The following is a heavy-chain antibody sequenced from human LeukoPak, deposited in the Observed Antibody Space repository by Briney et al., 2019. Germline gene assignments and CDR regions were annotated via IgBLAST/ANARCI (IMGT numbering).Heavy chain of an antibody. CDR3: ARDFCTGCNYYFYGMDV. V-gene: IGHV3-9*01. Sequence: GRSLRLSCAASGFTFDGYVMHWDRQAPGLGLEWVTGISANSANNGYADYVKGRFTLSRDNAKNSLYLQMNSLRTEDTALYYCARDFCTGCNYYFYGMDVWGRGTTVTVSS. CDR2: ISANSANN. D-gene: IGHD2-2*01. J-gene: IGHJ6*02. CDR1: GFTFDGYV.